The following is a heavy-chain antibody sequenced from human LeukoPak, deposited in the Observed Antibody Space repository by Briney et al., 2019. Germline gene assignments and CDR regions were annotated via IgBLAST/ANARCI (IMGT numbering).Heavy chain of an antibody. CDR1: GGTFSSYT. CDR3: ARDLGYSSGWPRNYYYGMDV. J-gene: IGHJ6*02. CDR2: IIPILGIA. Sequence: SVKVSCKASGGTFSSYTISWVRQAPGQGLEWMGRIIPILGIANYAQKFQGRVTITADKSTSTAYMELNSLRSEDTAVYYCARDLGYSSGWPRNYYYGMDVWGQGTTVTVSS. D-gene: IGHD6-19*01. V-gene: IGHV1-69*04.